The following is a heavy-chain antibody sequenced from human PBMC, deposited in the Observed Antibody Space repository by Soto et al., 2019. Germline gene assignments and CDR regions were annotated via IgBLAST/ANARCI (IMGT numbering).Heavy chain of an antibody. CDR3: ATSGAYCGGDCYSGSNY. Sequence: GGSLRLSCTASEFHFISYAMSWVRQAPGKGLEWVSAISGSGGSTYYADSVKGRFTISRDNSKNTLYLQMNSLRAEDTAVYYCATSGAYCGGDCYSGSNYWGQGTLVTVS. CDR2: ISGSGGST. V-gene: IGHV3-23*01. CDR1: EFHFISYA. D-gene: IGHD2-21*02. J-gene: IGHJ4*02.